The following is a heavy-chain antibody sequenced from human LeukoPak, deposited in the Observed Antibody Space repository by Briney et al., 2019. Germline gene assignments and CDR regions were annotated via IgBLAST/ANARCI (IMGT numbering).Heavy chain of an antibody. CDR2: IRSKAYGGTT. J-gene: IGHJ6*02. V-gene: IGHV3-49*04. D-gene: IGHD3-22*01. CDR1: GFTFGDYA. Sequence: GGSLRLSCTASGFTFGDYAMSWVRQAPGKGLEWVSFIRSKAYGGTTEYAASVKGRFTISRDDSKSSAYLQMNSLKTEDTAVYYCRGASSGYYSDYGMDVWGQGTTVTVSS. CDR3: RGASSGYYSDYGMDV.